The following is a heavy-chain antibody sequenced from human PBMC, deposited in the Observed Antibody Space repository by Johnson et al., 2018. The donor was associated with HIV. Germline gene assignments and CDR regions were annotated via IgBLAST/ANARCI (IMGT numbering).Heavy chain of an antibody. CDR3: TTAGSSGSAHAFDI. CDR1: GFTFSNAW. D-gene: IGHD3-22*01. J-gene: IGHJ3*02. V-gene: IGHV3-15*01. Sequence: VQLVESGGGVVQPGGSLRLSCAASGFTFSNAWMSWVRQGPGQGLEWVGRIKSKTEGGTTDYAAPVKGSFTISRDDSKNTLFLQMNSLKIEDTATYYCTTAGSSGSAHAFDIWGQGTRVTVSS. CDR2: IKSKTEGGTT.